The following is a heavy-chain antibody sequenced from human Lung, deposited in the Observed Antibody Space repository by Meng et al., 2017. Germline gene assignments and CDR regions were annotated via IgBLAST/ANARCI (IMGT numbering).Heavy chain of an antibody. CDR2: ISYSGAT. D-gene: IGHD2-2*02. CDR1: VPSISSPVF. V-gene: IGHV4-30-4*01. CDR3: ARVVGDCASCYKGWFDP. Sequence: QVQLQESGPRLVRPSQTLSLTRTVSVPSISSPVFCIWIRQPPGKDLEWIGYISYSGATHYNPSLKSRLTISVDTAKNQFSLSLSSVTAADTAVYYCARVVGDCASCYKGWFDPWGQGTLVTVSS. J-gene: IGHJ5*02.